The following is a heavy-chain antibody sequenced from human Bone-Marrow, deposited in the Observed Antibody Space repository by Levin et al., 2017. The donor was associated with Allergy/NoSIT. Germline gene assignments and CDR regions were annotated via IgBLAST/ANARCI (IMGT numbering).Heavy chain of an antibody. CDR2: ISGSGGST. Sequence: GESLKISCAASGFTFSSYAMSWVRQAPGKGLEWVSAISGSGGSTYYADSVKGRFTISRDNSKNTLYLQMNSLRAEDTAVYYCAKVHGIQLWWGFIAFDIWGQGTMVTVSS. D-gene: IGHD5-18*01. V-gene: IGHV3-23*01. J-gene: IGHJ3*02. CDR3: AKVHGIQLWWGFIAFDI. CDR1: GFTFSSYA.